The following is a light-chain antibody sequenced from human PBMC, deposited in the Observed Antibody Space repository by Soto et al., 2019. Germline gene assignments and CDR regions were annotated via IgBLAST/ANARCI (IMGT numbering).Light chain of an antibody. CDR2: GAS. V-gene: IGKV3-20*01. CDR3: TQYGSSLIT. Sequence: VSLYTRERATLSCRAGQSFAYTYLAWFQQKPGQAPRLLIYGASNRATGIPDRFSGGGSGTDFTLTISRLEPEDFTGYYSTQYGSSLITFAQ. J-gene: IGKJ5*01. CDR1: QSFAYTY.